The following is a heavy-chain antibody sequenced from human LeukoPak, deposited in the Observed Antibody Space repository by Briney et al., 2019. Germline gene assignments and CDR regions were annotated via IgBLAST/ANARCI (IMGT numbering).Heavy chain of an antibody. CDR1: GGSFSGYY. CDR3: ARERRRFLEWLPVIEYYFDY. J-gene: IGHJ4*02. V-gene: IGHV4-34*01. Sequence: SETLSLTCAVYGGSFSGYYWSWIRQPPGKRLEWIGEINHSGSTNYNPSLKSRVTISVDTSKNQFSLKLSSVTAADTAVYYCARERRRFLEWLPVIEYYFDYWGQGTLVTVSS. D-gene: IGHD3-3*01. CDR2: INHSGST.